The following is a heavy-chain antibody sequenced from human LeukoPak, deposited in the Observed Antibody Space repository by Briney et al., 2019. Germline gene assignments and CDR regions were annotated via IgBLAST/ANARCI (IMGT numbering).Heavy chain of an antibody. V-gene: IGHV3-66*01. CDR3: AVLWFGPG. Sequence: GGSLRLSCAASGFTFSSYSMNWVRQAPGKGLEWVSVIYSGGSTYYADSVKGRFTISRDNSKNTLYLQMNSLRAEDTAVYYCAVLWFGPGWGQGTLVTVSS. CDR1: GFTFSSYS. D-gene: IGHD3-10*01. CDR2: IYSGGST. J-gene: IGHJ4*02.